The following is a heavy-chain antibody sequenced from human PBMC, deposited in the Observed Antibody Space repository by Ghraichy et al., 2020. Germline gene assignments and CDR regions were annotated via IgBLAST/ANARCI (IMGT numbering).Heavy chain of an antibody. V-gene: IGHV3-23*01. CDR2: INEHGRAT. J-gene: IGHJ2*01. D-gene: IGHD5-18*01. CDR3: AKEGRPYSGGGYFDL. Sequence: GESLNISCAASGFTFNSYAMGWVRQAPGKGLEWGSTINEHGRATYYAASGKGRFTISRDNSRDTLFLQVNSLGCDDTAVYYFAKEGRPYSGGGYFDLWGRGTLVTVSS. CDR1: GFTFNSYA.